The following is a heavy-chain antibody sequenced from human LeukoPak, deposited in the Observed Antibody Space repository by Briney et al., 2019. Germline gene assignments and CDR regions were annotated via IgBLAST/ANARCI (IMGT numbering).Heavy chain of an antibody. CDR3: ARDEGYCSSTSCYVRYFQH. CDR2: INPNSGGT. D-gene: IGHD2-2*01. CDR1: GYTFTGYY. V-gene: IGHV1-2*06. Sequence: ASVKVSCEASGYTFTGYYMHWVRQAPGQGLEWMGRINPNSGGTNYAQKFQGRVTMTRDTSISTAYMELSRLRSDDTAVYYCARDEGYCSSTSCYVRYFQHWGQGTLVTVSS. J-gene: IGHJ1*01.